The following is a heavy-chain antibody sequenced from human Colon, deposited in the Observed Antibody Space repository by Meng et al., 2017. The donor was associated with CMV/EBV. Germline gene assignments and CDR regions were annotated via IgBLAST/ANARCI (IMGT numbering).Heavy chain of an antibody. Sequence: ASVKVSCKASGYTFTGYYMHWVRQAPGQGLEWMGWINPNSGGTNYAQKFQGRVTMTRDTSISTAYMEMSRLRSDDTAVYYCAREYDNLTGYPDYWGQGTLVTVSS. CDR2: INPNSGGT. CDR3: AREYDNLTGYPDY. CDR1: GYTFTGYY. J-gene: IGHJ4*02. D-gene: IGHD3-9*01. V-gene: IGHV1-2*02.